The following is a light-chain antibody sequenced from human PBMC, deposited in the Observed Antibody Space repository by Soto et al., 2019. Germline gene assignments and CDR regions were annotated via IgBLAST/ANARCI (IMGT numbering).Light chain of an antibody. Sequence: QSVLTQPPSVSGAPGQRVTISCTGSSSTIGAGYDVHWYQQLPGTAPKLLIYANNNRPSGVPGRFSGSKSGTSASLAITGLQPEDEADYYCQSYDRTVSGLQGVFGGGTKLTVL. CDR3: QSYDRTVSGLQGV. V-gene: IGLV1-40*01. CDR2: ANN. J-gene: IGLJ3*02. CDR1: SSTIGAGYD.